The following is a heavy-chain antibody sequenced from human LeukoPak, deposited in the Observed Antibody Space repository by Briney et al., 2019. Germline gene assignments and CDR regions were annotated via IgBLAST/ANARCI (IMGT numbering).Heavy chain of an antibody. V-gene: IGHV3-74*01. CDR1: GFTFRIYW. Sequence: GGSLRLACAASGFTFRIYWMHWVRQAPGKGLEWVSRVIRDGSFTNYADSVKGRFTISRDNAKNTLYLQMSSLRAEDTAVYFCVRDGDDFNFDYWGQGSLVTVSS. D-gene: IGHD5-24*01. CDR3: VRDGDDFNFDY. CDR2: VIRDGSFT. J-gene: IGHJ4*02.